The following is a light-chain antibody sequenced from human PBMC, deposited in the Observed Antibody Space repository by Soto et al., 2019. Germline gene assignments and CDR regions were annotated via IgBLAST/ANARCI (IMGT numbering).Light chain of an antibody. CDR3: QSYDSSLSGPWV. CDR1: SSNIGAGYD. V-gene: IGLV1-40*01. Sequence: QSVLTQPPSVSGSPGQRVTISCTGSSSNIGAGYDVHWYQQLPGTAPKLLIYGNSNRPSGVPDRFSGSKSGTSASLAITGXXAEDEADYYCQSYDSSLSGPWVFGX. J-gene: IGLJ3*02. CDR2: GNS.